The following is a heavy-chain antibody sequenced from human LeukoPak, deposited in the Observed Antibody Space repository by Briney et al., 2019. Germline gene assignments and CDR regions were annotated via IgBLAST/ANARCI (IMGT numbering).Heavy chain of an antibody. Sequence: GGSLRLSCAASGFTFSTYWTHWVRQAPGKGLVWVSRINPDGSSTSYADSVKGRFTISRDNAKNTLYLQMNSLRAEDTGVFYCARGRYCPSASSYLTSWGKGPLVTVS. CDR1: GFTFSTYW. CDR2: INPDGSST. V-gene: IGHV3-74*01. CDR3: ARGRYCPSASSYLTS. J-gene: IGHJ5*02. D-gene: IGHD2-2*01.